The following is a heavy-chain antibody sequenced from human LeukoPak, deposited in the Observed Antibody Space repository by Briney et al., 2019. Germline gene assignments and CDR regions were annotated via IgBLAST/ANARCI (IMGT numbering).Heavy chain of an antibody. CDR2: ISSSSSYI. Sequence: PGGSLRLSCAASGFTFSSYSINWVRQAPGKGLEWVSSISSSSSYIYYVDSVKGRFTISRDNAKNSLYLQMNSLRAEDTAVYYCARLAAAGQYYYYGMDVWGQGTTVTVSS. CDR1: GFTFSSYS. V-gene: IGHV3-21*01. D-gene: IGHD6-13*01. J-gene: IGHJ6*02. CDR3: ARLAAAGQYYYYGMDV.